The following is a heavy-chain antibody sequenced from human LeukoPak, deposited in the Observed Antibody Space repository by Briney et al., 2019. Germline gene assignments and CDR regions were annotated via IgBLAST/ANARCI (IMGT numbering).Heavy chain of an antibody. CDR1: GFTFSSYG. J-gene: IGHJ6*02. Sequence: GGPLRLSCAASGFTFSSYGMQWVRQAPGKGLEWVAVIWYDGSNEYYADSVKGRFTISRDNSKNTLYLQMNTLRAEDTAVYYCARGGPSYYGMDVWGQGTSVTVSS. V-gene: IGHV3-33*01. CDR3: ARGGPSYYGMDV. CDR2: IWYDGSNE.